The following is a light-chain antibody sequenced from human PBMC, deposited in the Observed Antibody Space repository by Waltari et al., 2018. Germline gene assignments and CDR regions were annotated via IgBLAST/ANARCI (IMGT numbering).Light chain of an antibody. CDR1: QSIDSW. J-gene: IGKJ1*01. CDR2: KAS. V-gene: IGKV1-5*03. CDR3: QQYKNYPRT. Sequence: DIQMTQSPSPLSASVGDRVTITCRASQSIDSWLAWYQQRPGKAPDLLIYKASNLESGVPSRFSGSQSGTEFTLTISSLQPDDFATYYCQQYKNYPRTFGQGTKVEI.